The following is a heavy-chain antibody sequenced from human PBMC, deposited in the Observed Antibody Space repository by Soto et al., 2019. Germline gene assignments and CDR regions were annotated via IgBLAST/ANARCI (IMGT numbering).Heavy chain of an antibody. V-gene: IGHV3-23*01. CDR2: ISAGSVSI. J-gene: IGHJ4*02. CDR3: AKGRRGLLDD. CDR1: GFTFSSYA. D-gene: IGHD3-10*01. Sequence: GGSLRLSCAASGFTFSSYAMYWVRQAPGKGLEWVSAISAGSVSIYYADSVKGRFTISRDNSKNTLYLQMNSLRAEDTAVYYCAKGRRGLLDDWGQGPPVTFPS.